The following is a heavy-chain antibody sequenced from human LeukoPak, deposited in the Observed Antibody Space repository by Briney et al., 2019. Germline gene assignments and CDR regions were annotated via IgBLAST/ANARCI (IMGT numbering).Heavy chain of an antibody. V-gene: IGHV3-11*04. CDR2: ITSGGGFK. D-gene: IGHD3-22*01. CDR3: ARVRPGSSGSYYRTY. J-gene: IGHJ4*02. CDR1: GFPFSDFH. Sequence: GGSLRLSCVGAGFPFSDFHMSWIRQAPGKGLEWVSYITSGGGFKYYAASVKGRFSISRDDSKNSVFLQMNSLRVEDTAVYYCARVRPGSSGSYYRTYWGQGTLVTVSS.